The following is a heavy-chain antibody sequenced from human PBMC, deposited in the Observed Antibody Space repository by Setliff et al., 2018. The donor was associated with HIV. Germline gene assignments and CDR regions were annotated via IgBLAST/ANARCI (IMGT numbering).Heavy chain of an antibody. V-gene: IGHV3-30-3*01. J-gene: IGHJ6*02. D-gene: IGHD2-21*01. CDR1: GFTFSSYA. CDR2: ISYDGSNK. Sequence: QPGGSLRLSCAASGFTFSSYAMYWVRQAPGKGLEWVAVISYDGSNKYYADSVKGRFTISRDNSKNTLYLQMNSLRAEDTAVYYCVGMDIVVVLPPDVWGQGTTVTVSS. CDR3: VGMDIVVVLPPDV.